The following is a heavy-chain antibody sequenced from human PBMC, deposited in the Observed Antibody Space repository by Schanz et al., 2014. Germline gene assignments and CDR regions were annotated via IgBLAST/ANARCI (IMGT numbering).Heavy chain of an antibody. J-gene: IGHJ3*02. CDR2: ISYSGST. CDR3: ARDRGHGDLPGDI. D-gene: IGHD4-17*01. Sequence: QVQLQESGPGLVKPSQTLSLTCTVSGGSVSSGGDYWSWIRQHPGKGLEWIGFISYSGSTYYNPSRKSRVTISIETSNNQFSLKLNSVTAADTAVYYCARDRGHGDLPGDIWGQGTMVTVSS. CDR1: GGSVSSGGDY. V-gene: IGHV4-31*03.